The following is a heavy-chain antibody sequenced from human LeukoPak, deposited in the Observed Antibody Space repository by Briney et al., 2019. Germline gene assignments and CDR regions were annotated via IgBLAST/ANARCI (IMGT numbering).Heavy chain of an antibody. V-gene: IGHV3-23*01. Sequence: GGSLRLSCAASGFTFSSYAMHWVRQAPGKGLEWVAGLSGSAGGTNYADSVKGRFTISRDNSKNTLFLQMDGLRAEDTAVYFCAKRGVVVRVFLVGFHKEAYYFDSWGQGAQVTVSS. CDR3: AKRGVVVRVFLVGFHKEAYYFDS. D-gene: IGHD3-16*02. CDR1: GFTFSSYA. J-gene: IGHJ4*02. CDR2: LSGSAGGT.